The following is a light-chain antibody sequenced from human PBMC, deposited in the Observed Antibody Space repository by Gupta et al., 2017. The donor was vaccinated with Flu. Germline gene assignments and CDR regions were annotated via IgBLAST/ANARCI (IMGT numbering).Light chain of an antibody. V-gene: IGLV2-14*01. CDR3: SSYTSSSTPCV. CDR2: EVS. J-gene: IGLJ1*01. CDR1: SSDVGGYNY. Sequence: QSALTQPASVSGSPGQSITISCTGTSSDVGGYNYVSWYQQHPGKAPKLMIYEVSNRPSGVSNRFSGSKSGNTASLTIXGXQAEDEXDYYCSSYTSSSTPCVFGTGTKVTVL.